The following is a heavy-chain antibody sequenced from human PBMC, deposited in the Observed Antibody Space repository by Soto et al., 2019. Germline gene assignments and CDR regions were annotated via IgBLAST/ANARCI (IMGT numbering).Heavy chain of an antibody. Sequence: EVHLVESGGGLVQPGGSLRLSCAASGFTFSDYWMSWVRQAPGKGLEWVANIKQDGSEKYFVDSVKGRFTTSRDNAKNSLYLQMNSLRAEDPAVYYCARDGGFYFYYWGQGTLVTVSS. J-gene: IGHJ4*02. CDR1: GFTFSDYW. D-gene: IGHD3-10*01. CDR3: ARDGGFYFYY. V-gene: IGHV3-7*01. CDR2: IKQDGSEK.